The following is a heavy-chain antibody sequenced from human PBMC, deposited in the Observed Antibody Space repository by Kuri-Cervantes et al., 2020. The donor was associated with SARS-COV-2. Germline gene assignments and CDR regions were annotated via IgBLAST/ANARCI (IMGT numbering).Heavy chain of an antibody. Sequence: ASVKVSCKVSGYTLTELSMHWVRQAPGKGLEWMGGFDPEDGETIYALKFQGRVTMTEDTSTDTAYMELSSLRSEDTAVYYCATSPALFGPTRSFDYWGQGTLVTVSS. CDR1: GYTLTELS. V-gene: IGHV1-24*01. CDR2: FDPEDGET. D-gene: IGHD3/OR15-3a*01. CDR3: ATSPALFGPTRSFDY. J-gene: IGHJ4*02.